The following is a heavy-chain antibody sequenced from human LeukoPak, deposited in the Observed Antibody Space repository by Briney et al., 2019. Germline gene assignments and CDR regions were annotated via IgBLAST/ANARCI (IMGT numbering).Heavy chain of an antibody. Sequence: NPGGSLRLSCAASGFTFSSYSMNWVRQAPGKGLEWVSSISSSSSYTYYADSVKGRFTISRDNSKNTLYLQMNSLRAEDTAVYYCAKSPRLRAEGNFDYWGQGTLVTVSS. D-gene: IGHD6-25*01. J-gene: IGHJ4*02. CDR2: ISSSSSYT. V-gene: IGHV3-21*04. CDR3: AKSPRLRAEGNFDY. CDR1: GFTFSSYS.